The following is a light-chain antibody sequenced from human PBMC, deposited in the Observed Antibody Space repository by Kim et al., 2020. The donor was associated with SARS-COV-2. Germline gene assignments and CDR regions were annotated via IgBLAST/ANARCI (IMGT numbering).Light chain of an antibody. CDR3: QQYNDWLT. CDR2: DAS. V-gene: IGKV3-15*01. J-gene: IGKJ4*01. CDR1: QSVRSG. Sequence: SVSPGERATLSCRASQSVRSGLAWYQQKPGQTPRLLIYDASTRATGVPARFSGSGSGTEFTLTISSLQSEDFAVYYCQQYNDWLTFGGGTKVDIK.